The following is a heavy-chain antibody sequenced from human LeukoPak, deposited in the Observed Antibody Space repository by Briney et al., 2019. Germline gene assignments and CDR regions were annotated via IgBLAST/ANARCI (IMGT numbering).Heavy chain of an antibody. J-gene: IGHJ3*02. CDR3: ARDQGGYYDFWSGYPHDAFDI. CDR1: GFTFSSYW. Sequence: QTGGSLRLSCAASGFTFSSYWMSWVRQAPGKGLEWVANIKQDGSEKYYVDSVKGRFTISRDNDKNSLYLQMNSLRAEDTAVYYCARDQGGYYDFWSGYPHDAFDIWGQGTTVTVSS. V-gene: IGHV3-7*01. D-gene: IGHD3-3*01. CDR2: IKQDGSEK.